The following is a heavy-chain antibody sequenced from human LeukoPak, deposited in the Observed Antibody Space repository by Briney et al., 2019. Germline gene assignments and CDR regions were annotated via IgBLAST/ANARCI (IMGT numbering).Heavy chain of an antibody. V-gene: IGHV3-66*01. Sequence: PGGSLRLSCAASGFTVSSNYMSWVRQAPGKGLEWVSVIYSGGSTYYADSVKGRFTISRDNAKNSLYLQMNSLRAEDTAVYYCATQGDGYNSHFDYWGQGTLVTVSS. CDR1: GFTVSSNY. D-gene: IGHD5-24*01. J-gene: IGHJ4*02. CDR2: IYSGGST. CDR3: ATQGDGYNSHFDY.